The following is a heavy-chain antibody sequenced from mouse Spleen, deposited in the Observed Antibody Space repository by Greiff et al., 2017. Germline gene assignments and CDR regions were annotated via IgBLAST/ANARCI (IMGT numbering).Heavy chain of an antibody. Sequence: QVQLQQSGAELARPGASVKLSCKASGYTFTSYGISWVKQRTGQGLEWIGEIYPRSGNTYYNEKFKGKATLTADKSSSTAYMELRSLTSEDSAVYFCAREMGYTMITTSFAYWGQGTLVTVSA. D-gene: IGHD2-4*01. CDR2: IYPRSGNT. CDR3: AREMGYTMITTSFAY. CDR1: GYTFTSYG. J-gene: IGHJ3*01. V-gene: IGHV1-81*01.